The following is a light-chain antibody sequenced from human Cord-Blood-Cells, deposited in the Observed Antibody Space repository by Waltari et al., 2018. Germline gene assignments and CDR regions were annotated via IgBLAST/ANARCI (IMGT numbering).Light chain of an antibody. CDR1: QSISSY. CDR3: QQSYSTPRT. J-gene: IGKJ1*01. CDR2: AAS. Sequence: IEMTQSPSSLSVSVGVRVTITCRASQSISSYLNWYQQKPGKAPKLLIYAASSLQSGVPSRFSGSGAGTDFTLTISSLQPEDFATYYCQQSYSTPRTFGQGTKVEIK. V-gene: IGKV1-39*01.